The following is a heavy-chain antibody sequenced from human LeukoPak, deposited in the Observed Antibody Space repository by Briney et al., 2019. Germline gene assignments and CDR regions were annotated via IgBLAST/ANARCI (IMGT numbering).Heavy chain of an antibody. Sequence: GEPLKISCKGSGYSFTTYWIGWGRKLPGKGLGWMGIIYPGDSDTRYSPSFQGQVSISADKSISTAYLQWSSLKASDTAMYYCARSEGDYGGDDFDYWGQGTPVTVSS. V-gene: IGHV5-51*03. CDR3: ARSEGDYGGDDFDY. CDR2: IYPGDSDT. CDR1: GYSFTTYW. J-gene: IGHJ4*02. D-gene: IGHD4-17*01.